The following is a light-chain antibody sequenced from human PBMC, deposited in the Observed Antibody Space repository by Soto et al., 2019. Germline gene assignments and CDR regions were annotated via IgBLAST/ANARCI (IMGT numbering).Light chain of an antibody. CDR1: QSVRSSY. CDR2: GAS. J-gene: IGKJ4*01. V-gene: IGKV3-20*01. Sequence: EIVLTQSPGTLSLSPGERATLSCRASQSVRSSYLAWYQQKTGQAPRLLISGASSRATGIPDRFSGSGSGTDFTLTISSLEPEDFAVYYCQQYGSSPLPLPCGGGTKVEIK. CDR3: QQYGSSPLPLP.